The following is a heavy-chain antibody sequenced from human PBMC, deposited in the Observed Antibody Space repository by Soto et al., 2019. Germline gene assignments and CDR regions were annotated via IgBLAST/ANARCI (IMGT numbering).Heavy chain of an antibody. V-gene: IGHV3-30*18. CDR1: GFTFSSYG. J-gene: IGHJ6*02. Sequence: QVQLVESGGGVVQPGRSLRLSCAASGFTFSSYGMHWVRQAPGKGLEWVAVISYDGSNKYYADSVKGRFTISRDNSKTTLYLQMNSLRAEDTAVYYCAKGSVDSYGMDVWGQGTTVTVSS. CDR3: AKGSVDSYGMDV. D-gene: IGHD3-22*01. CDR2: ISYDGSNK.